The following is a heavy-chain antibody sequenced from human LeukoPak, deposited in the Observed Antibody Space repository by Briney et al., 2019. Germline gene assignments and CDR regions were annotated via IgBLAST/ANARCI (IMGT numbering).Heavy chain of an antibody. CDR1: GFTFSTYV. CDR3: AKLKQWQPQRYFFEY. D-gene: IGHD6-19*01. J-gene: IGHJ4*02. Sequence: PGGSLRLSCAASGFTFSTYVMNWVRQAPGKGLEWVSTFSGASSTSYADAVKGRVTISRDNSKNILYLQMNSLRAEDTAVYYCAKLKQWQPQRYFFEYWGQGALVTVAS. V-gene: IGHV3-23*01. CDR2: FSGASST.